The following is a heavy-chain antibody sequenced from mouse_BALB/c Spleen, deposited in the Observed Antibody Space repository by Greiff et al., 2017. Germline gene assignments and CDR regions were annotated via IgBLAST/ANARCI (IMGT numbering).Heavy chain of an antibody. J-gene: IGHJ3*01. CDR2: IYWDDDK. Sequence: ESGPGILQPSQTLSLTCSFSGFSLSTSGMGVSWIRQPSGKGLEWLAHIYWDDDKRYNPSLKSRLTISKDTSRNQVFLKITSVDTADTATYYCARGVYYGYDGFAYWGQGTLVTVSA. CDR3: ARGVYYGYDGFAY. V-gene: IGHV8-12*01. CDR1: GFSLSTSGMG. D-gene: IGHD2-2*01.